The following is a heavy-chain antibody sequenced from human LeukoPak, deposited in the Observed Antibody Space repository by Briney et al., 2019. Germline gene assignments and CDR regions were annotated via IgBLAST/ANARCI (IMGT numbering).Heavy chain of an antibody. V-gene: IGHV4-38-2*01. D-gene: IGHD6-13*01. J-gene: IGHJ4*02. Sequence: SETLSLTCSVSGYSISSGYYWGWIRQPPGKGLEWIGSIYHSGSTYYNPSLKSRVTISVDTSNNQFSLRLSSVTAADTAVYYCVRPSHQDGSTWYPYFDYWGQGTLVTVSS. CDR3: VRPSHQDGSTWYPYFDY. CDR1: GYSISSGYY. CDR2: IYHSGST.